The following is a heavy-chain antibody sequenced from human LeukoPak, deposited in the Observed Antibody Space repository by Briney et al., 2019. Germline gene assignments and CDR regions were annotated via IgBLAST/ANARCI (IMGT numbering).Heavy chain of an antibody. CDR1: GFTFSSYS. V-gene: IGHV3-48*04. D-gene: IGHD3-3*01. Sequence: GGSLRPSCAASGFTFSSYSMNWVRQAPGKGLEWVSSISSSSSTIYYADSVKGRFTISRDNAKNSLYLQMNSLRAEDTAVYYCAGNHYDFWSGLDPWGQGTLVTVSS. CDR2: ISSSSSTI. J-gene: IGHJ5*02. CDR3: AGNHYDFWSGLDP.